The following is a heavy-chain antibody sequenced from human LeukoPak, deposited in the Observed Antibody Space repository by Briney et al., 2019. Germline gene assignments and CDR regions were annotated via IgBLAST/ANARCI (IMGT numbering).Heavy chain of an antibody. Sequence: GGSLRLSCAASGXTFSSYAMSWVRQAPGKGLEWVSVISGRGSDTYYADSVRGRFTISRDNSKNTLYLQMNSLRAEDTAVYYCAKDPSVAGTAEYFQHWGQGTLVTVSS. D-gene: IGHD6-19*01. J-gene: IGHJ1*01. CDR2: ISGRGSDT. CDR1: GXTFSSYA. CDR3: AKDPSVAGTAEYFQH. V-gene: IGHV3-23*01.